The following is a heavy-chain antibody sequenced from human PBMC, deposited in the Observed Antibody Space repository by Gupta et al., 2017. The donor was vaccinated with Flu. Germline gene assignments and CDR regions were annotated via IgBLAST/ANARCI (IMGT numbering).Heavy chain of an antibody. Sequence: QVQLQESGPGLVKPSQTLSLTRTVSGGSISSANYYWSWIRQPAGKGLEWIGRISISGSTKYNPSRKRRATISPDTSKNQFSLKLNSVTAADTAVYYCARTHRSEYCNSSWYFDLWGRGTLVTVSS. CDR2: ISISGST. V-gene: IGHV4-61*02. CDR1: GGSISSANYY. D-gene: IGHD6-6*01. CDR3: ARTHRSEYCNSSWYFDL. J-gene: IGHJ2*01.